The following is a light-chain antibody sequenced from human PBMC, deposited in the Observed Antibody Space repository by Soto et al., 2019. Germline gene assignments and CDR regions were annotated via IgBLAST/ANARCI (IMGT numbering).Light chain of an antibody. V-gene: IGKV1-33*01. CDR3: QQYESLPIT. Sequence: DIQMTQSPSSLSASAGDRVTINCQATHDITNFLNWYQQKPGKAPKLLINDASNLETGVPSRFSGSGSGTYFTFTISSLQPEDIATYYCQQYESLPITFGGGTKVDIK. CDR1: HDITNF. J-gene: IGKJ4*01. CDR2: DAS.